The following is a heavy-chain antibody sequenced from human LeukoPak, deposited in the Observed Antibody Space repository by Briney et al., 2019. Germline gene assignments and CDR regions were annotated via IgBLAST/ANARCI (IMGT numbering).Heavy chain of an antibody. J-gene: IGHJ5*02. CDR1: GFTFNNAW. CDR3: TTDPYYDFWSA. Sequence: PGGSLRLSCAASGFTFNNAWMSWVRQAPGKGLEWVGRIKSRADGGTIDYAAPVKGRFTISRDDSKNTLYLQMNSLKTEDTAVYYCTTDPYYDFWSAWGQGTLVTVSS. V-gene: IGHV3-15*01. CDR2: IKSRADGGTI. D-gene: IGHD3-3*01.